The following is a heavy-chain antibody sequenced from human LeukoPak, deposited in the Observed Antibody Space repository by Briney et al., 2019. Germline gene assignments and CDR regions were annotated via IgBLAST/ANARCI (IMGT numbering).Heavy chain of an antibody. D-gene: IGHD1-26*01. CDR2: ISYDGSNK. V-gene: IGHV3-30*14. J-gene: IGHJ6*03. CDR1: GFTFSSYA. Sequence: GRSLRLSCAASGFTFSSYAMHWVRQAPGKGLEWVAVISYDGSNKYYADSVKGRFTISRDNSKNTLYLQMSSLRAEDTAVYYCAKVAEVGATGYYYYMDVWGKGTTVTISS. CDR3: AKVAEVGATGYYYYMDV.